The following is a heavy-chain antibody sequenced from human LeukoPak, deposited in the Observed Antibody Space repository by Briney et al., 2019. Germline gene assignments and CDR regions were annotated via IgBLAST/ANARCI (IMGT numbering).Heavy chain of an antibody. J-gene: IGHJ4*02. CDR3: AKKGTAAAGPANFDY. CDR1: GFTFSSYA. D-gene: IGHD6-13*01. CDR2: IGGSGGST. Sequence: GGSLRLSCAASGFTFSSYAMSWVRQAPGKGLEWVSAIGGSGGSTYYADSVKGRFTISRDNSKNTLYLQMNSLRAEDTAVYYCAKKGTAAAGPANFDYWGQGTLVTVSS. V-gene: IGHV3-23*01.